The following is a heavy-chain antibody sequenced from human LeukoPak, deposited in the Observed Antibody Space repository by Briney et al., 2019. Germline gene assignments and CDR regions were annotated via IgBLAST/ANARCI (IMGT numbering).Heavy chain of an antibody. CDR2: IDPNSGGT. J-gene: IGHJ4*02. CDR1: GGTFSGYY. D-gene: IGHD3-10*01. V-gene: IGHV1-2*02. Sequence: ASVKVSCKASGGTFSGYYMHWVRQAPGQGLEWMGWIDPNSGGTNYAQKFQGRVTMTRDTSISTAYMELSRLRSDDTAVYYCARGVFGLGDSYFDYWGQGTLVTVSS. CDR3: ARGVFGLGDSYFDY.